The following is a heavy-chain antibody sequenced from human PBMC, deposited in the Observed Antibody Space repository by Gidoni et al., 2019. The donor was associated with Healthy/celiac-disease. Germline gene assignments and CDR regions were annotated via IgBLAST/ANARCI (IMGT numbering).Heavy chain of an antibody. J-gene: IGHJ4*02. V-gene: IGHV3-33*01. CDR2: IWYDGSNK. CDR3: ARSGGNYDPWRVGCCFDY. Sequence: QVQLVESGGGVVQPGRSLRLSCAASGFTFSSYGMHWVRQAPGKGLEWVAVIWYDGSNKYYADSVKGRFTISRDNSKNTLYLQMNSLRAEDTAVYYCARSGGNYDPWRVGCCFDYWGQGTLVTVSS. CDR1: GFTFSSYG. D-gene: IGHD3-3*01.